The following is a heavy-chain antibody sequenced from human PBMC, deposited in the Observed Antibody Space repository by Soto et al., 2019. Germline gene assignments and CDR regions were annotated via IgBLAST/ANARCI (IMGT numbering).Heavy chain of an antibody. V-gene: IGHV4-30-4*01. CDR3: ARDQRLEAADFDY. J-gene: IGHJ4*02. Sequence: PSETLSLTCAVSGGSIRNGACYWSWSRHVPGKGLEWIGYIYYRGNSHYNPSLESRVSISIDMAKNQFTLKMASVTAADTAIYFCARDQRLEAADFDYWGPG. D-gene: IGHD2-15*01. CDR2: IYYRGNS. CDR1: GGSIRNGACY.